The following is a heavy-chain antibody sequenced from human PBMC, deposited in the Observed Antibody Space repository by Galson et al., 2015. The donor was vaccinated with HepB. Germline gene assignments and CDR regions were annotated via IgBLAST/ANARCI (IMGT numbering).Heavy chain of an antibody. J-gene: IGHJ4*02. CDR1: GFTFSSYW. D-gene: IGHD3-10*01. CDR3: AREDYYGSGSEMGGGPPWDY. CDR2: IEQDGSEK. Sequence: SLRLSCAASGFTFSSYWMSWVRQAPGKGLEWVANIEQDGSEKYYVGSVKGRFTISRDNAKNSLYLQMNSLRAEDTAVYFCAREDYYGSGSEMGGGPPWDYRGQGTLVTVSS. V-gene: IGHV3-7*01.